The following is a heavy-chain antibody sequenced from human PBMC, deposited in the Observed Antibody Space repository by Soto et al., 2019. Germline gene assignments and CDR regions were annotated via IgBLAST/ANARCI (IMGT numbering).Heavy chain of an antibody. V-gene: IGHV5-10-1*01. J-gene: IGHJ4*02. CDR1: GYSFAGYW. CDR3: AGQIYYSDTGPNFQYYFDS. Sequence: PGESLKISCKGSGYSFAGYWITWVRQKPGKGLEWRGRIDPSDSQTYYSPSFRGHVTISATKSITTVFLQWSSLRASDTAMYYFAGQIYYSDTGPNFQYYFDSWGQGTQVTVSS. D-gene: IGHD3-22*01. CDR2: IDPSDSQT.